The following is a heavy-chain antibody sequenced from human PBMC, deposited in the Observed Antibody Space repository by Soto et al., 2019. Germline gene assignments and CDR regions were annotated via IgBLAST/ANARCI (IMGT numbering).Heavy chain of an antibody. D-gene: IGHD3-16*01. V-gene: IGHV3-11*03. CDR2: ISSSSSYT. CDR1: GFTFSDYY. Sequence: GGSLRLSCAASGFTFSDYYMSWIRQAPGKGLEWVSYISSSSSYTNYADSVKGRFTISRDNAKNSLYLQMNSLRAEDTAVYYCARNPFRGDLGVNYYYYGMDVWGQGTTVTVSS. J-gene: IGHJ6*02. CDR3: ARNPFRGDLGVNYYYYGMDV.